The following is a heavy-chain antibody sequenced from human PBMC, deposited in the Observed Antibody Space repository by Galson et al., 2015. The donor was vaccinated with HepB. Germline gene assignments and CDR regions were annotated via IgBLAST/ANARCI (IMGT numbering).Heavy chain of an antibody. J-gene: IGHJ4*02. CDR3: TTVYTVRPGG. V-gene: IGHV3-15*01. D-gene: IGHD3-10*01. CDR1: GFTFSNAW. Sequence: SLRLSCAASGFTFSNAWMSWVRQAPGKGLEWVGCIKSKTDGGTTDYAAPVKGRFTISRDDSKNTLYLQINSLKTEDTAVYYCTTVYTVRPGGWGQGTLVTVSS. CDR2: IKSKTDGGTT.